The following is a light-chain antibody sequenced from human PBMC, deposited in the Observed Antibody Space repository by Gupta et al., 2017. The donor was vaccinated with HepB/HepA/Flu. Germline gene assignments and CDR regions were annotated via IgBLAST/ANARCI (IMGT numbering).Light chain of an antibody. CDR3: LQYNNLFT. V-gene: IGKV1-5*03. CDR2: KAS. Sequence: DIQMTLSPSTLSASVGDRVTITCRASQSIYKWLAWYQQKPGKVPKRLIYKASSLESGVPSRFSGSGSGTEFTLTISSLQPDDFATYYCLQYNNLFTFGPGTKVDIK. CDR1: QSIYKW. J-gene: IGKJ3*01.